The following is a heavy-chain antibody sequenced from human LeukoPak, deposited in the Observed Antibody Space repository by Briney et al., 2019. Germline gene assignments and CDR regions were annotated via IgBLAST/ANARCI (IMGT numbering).Heavy chain of an antibody. D-gene: IGHD3-22*01. CDR1: GFTFSSYA. CDR2: ISGSGGST. CDR3: AKEGYYDSSGMASPHLDY. V-gene: IGHV3-23*01. Sequence: GGSLRLSCAASGFTFSSYAMSWVRQAPGKGLEWVSAISGSGGSTYYADSVEGRFTISRDNSKNTLYLQMNSLRAEDTAVYYCAKEGYYDSSGMASPHLDYWGQGTLVTVSS. J-gene: IGHJ4*02.